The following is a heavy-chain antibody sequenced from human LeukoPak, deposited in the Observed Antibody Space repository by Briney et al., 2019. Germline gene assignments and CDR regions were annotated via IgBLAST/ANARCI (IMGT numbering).Heavy chain of an antibody. CDR3: ATIQYQLPPARWPSIY. Sequence: GSLRLFCAASGLIFSNYAMSWVRQAPTKGLEWGSTISGGGDSTYYADSVKGRFTISRDYSKNTLYLQMNSLRAEDTAVYYCATIQYQLPPARWPSIYWGQGTLVTVSS. V-gene: IGHV3-23*01. CDR1: GLIFSNYA. D-gene: IGHD2-2*01. J-gene: IGHJ4*02. CDR2: ISGGGDST.